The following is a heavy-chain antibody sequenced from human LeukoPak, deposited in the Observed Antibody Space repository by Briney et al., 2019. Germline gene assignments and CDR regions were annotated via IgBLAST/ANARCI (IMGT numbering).Heavy chain of an antibody. J-gene: IGHJ4*02. CDR2: IYSGGST. V-gene: IGHV3-66*01. D-gene: IGHD3-22*01. Sequence: GGSLRLSCAASGFTVSSNYMSWVRQAPGKGLEWVSVIYSGGSTYYADSVKGRFTISGDNSKNTLYLQMNSLRAEDTAVYYCARDIYYDSSGYLNWGQGTLVTVSS. CDR1: GFTVSSNY. CDR3: ARDIYYDSSGYLN.